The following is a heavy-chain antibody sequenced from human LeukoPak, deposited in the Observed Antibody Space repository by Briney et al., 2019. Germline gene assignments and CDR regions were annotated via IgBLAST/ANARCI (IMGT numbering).Heavy chain of an antibody. J-gene: IGHJ4*02. V-gene: IGHV3-30*04. D-gene: IGHD2-2*01. Sequence: GGSLRLSCAASGFKFDNFAIHWVRQAPGKGLEWVAVISYDGSGQYYADSVKGRFTISKDNAKNTVYLQMNNLRAEDTAVYYCVSFYETYWGRGTLVTVSS. CDR1: GFKFDNFA. CDR2: ISYDGSGQ. CDR3: VSFYETY.